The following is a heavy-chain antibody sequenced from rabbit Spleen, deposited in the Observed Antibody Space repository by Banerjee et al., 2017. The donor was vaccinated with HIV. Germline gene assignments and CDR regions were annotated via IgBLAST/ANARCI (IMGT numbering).Heavy chain of an antibody. CDR3: ARDGYTTGDYHRYFNL. V-gene: IGHV1S45*01. D-gene: IGHD7-1*01. Sequence: QEQLVESGGGLVKPEGTLKLSCTASGFSFTNKAVMCWVRQAPGKGLEWIACINAVTGKAVYANWAIGRFTCSKTSSTTVTLQVTSLTAADTATYFCARDGYTTGDYHRYFNLWGPGTLVTVS. J-gene: IGHJ4*01. CDR1: GFSFTNKAV. CDR2: INAVTGKA.